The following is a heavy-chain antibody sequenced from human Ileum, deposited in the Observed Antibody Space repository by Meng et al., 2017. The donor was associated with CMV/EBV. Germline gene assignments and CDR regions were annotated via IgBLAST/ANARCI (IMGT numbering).Heavy chain of an antibody. CDR2: RHKNGND. D-gene: IGHD2-21*01. J-gene: IGHJ4*02. CDR3: AIYYGGVGVRGY. V-gene: IGHV4-61*02. CDR1: GDSSSTDNCH. Sequence: QGQLQESGPGLAEPSQTRALPCSVSGDSSSTDNCHWSWWRQPAGKGLEWIGQRHKNGNDNYNAPLKSRVTISIDTSKNQFSLTLTSVAAADTAVYYCAIYYGGVGVRGYWAQGTLVTVSS.